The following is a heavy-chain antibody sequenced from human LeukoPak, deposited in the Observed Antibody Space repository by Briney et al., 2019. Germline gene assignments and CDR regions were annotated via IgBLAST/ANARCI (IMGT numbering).Heavy chain of an antibody. CDR3: AELGITMIGGV. V-gene: IGHV3-21*01. CDR2: ISSSSIYR. CDR1: GFTFSTFA. Sequence: GGSLRLSCAASGFTFSTFAMIWVRQAPGKGLEWVTSISSSSIYRYYADSVKGRFTISRDNAKNSLYLQMNSLRAEDTAVYYCAELGITMIGGVWGKGTTVTISS. J-gene: IGHJ6*04. D-gene: IGHD3-10*02.